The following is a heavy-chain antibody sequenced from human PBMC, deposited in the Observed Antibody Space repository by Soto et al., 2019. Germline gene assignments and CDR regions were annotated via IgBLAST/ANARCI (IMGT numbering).Heavy chain of an antibody. Sequence: QVQLVQSGAEVKKPGASVKVSCKASGYTFTSYYMHWVRQAPGQGLEWMGIINPSGGSTNYAQKFQGRVTMTRDTSTSTVYMDLSSLRTEDTAVYYCARDGCRSITCSGGGNWFDPWGQGTLVTVSS. CDR3: ARDGCRSITCSGGGNWFDP. CDR2: INPSGGST. D-gene: IGHD2-2*01. J-gene: IGHJ5*02. V-gene: IGHV1-46*01. CDR1: GYTFTSYY.